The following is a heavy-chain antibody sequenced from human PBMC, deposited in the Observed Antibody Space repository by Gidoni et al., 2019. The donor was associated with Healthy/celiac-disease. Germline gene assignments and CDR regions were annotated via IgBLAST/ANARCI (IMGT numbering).Heavy chain of an antibody. CDR3: LGFQPTYYDYVWGSYRYND. V-gene: IGHV4-39*01. J-gene: IGHJ4*02. D-gene: IGHD3-16*02. CDR1: GGSIRSSSYY. Sequence: QLQLQESGPGLVKPSETLSLTCTVSGGSIRSSSYYWGWIRQPPGKGLEWIGSIYYSGSTYYNPSLKSRVTISVDTSKNQFSLKLSSVTAADTAVYYCLGFQPTYYDYVWGSYRYNDWGQGTLVTVSS. CDR2: IYYSGST.